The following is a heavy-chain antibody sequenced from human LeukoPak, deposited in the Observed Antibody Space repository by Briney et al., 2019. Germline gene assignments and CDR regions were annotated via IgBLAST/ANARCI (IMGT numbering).Heavy chain of an antibody. V-gene: IGHV4-30-2*01. Sequence: PSQTLSLTCAVSGASISSGGYSWSWIRPPPGKGLEWIGCIYHDGSTYYNPSLKSRVTISGDRSKNQFSLKLSSVTAADTAVYYCARDRIAAAGTINWGQGTLVTVSS. CDR2: IYHDGST. CDR3: ARDRIAAAGTIN. J-gene: IGHJ4*02. D-gene: IGHD6-13*01. CDR1: GASISSGGYS.